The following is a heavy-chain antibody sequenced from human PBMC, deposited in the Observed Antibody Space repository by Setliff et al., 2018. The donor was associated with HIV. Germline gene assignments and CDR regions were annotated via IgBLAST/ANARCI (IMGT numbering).Heavy chain of an antibody. CDR1: DDSISSNY. Sequence: SETLSLTCTVSDDSISSNYWSWIRQSVGKGLEWVGRIYTGGRTNYNPSLKGRVTMSVDTSKNQFSLNLSSVTAADTAVYYCARDRMPMASWVPDKWGQGTLVTVSS. D-gene: IGHD2-2*01. J-gene: IGHJ4*02. V-gene: IGHV4-4*07. CDR3: ARDRMPMASWVPDK. CDR2: IYTGGRT.